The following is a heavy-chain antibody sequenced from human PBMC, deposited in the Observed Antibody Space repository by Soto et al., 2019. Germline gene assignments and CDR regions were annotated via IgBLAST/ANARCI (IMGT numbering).Heavy chain of an antibody. Sequence: PGGSLRLSCAASGFTFNNYGMHWVRQAPGKGLEWVVVISFDGRNTYYADSVKGRFTISRDNSKNTLYLQMTSLRVEDTAVYYCARDRIPTGMDVWGQGTTVNVSS. D-gene: IGHD5-18*01. CDR1: GFTFNNYG. V-gene: IGHV3-30*03. CDR3: ARDRIPTGMDV. J-gene: IGHJ6*02. CDR2: ISFDGRNT.